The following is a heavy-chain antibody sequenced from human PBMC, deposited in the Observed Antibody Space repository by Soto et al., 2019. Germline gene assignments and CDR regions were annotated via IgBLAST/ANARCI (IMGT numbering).Heavy chain of an antibody. D-gene: IGHD3-10*01. Sequence: QVHLVQSGAEVKKPGASVKVSCKGSGYAFTTYGITWVRQAPGQGLEWMGWISAHNGNTNYAQKLQGRVTVTRDTPTTPAYRELRSLRADDRAVYHCARVRYGEYGCQGALVTVSS. J-gene: IGHJ4*02. CDR2: ISAHNGNT. CDR3: ARVRYGEY. V-gene: IGHV1-18*01. CDR1: GYAFTTYG.